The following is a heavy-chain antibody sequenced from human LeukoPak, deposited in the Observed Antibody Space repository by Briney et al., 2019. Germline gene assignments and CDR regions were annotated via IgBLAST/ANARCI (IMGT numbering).Heavy chain of an antibody. J-gene: IGHJ6*03. V-gene: IGHV3-23*01. CDR3: ARLSAYYYGSYFYYYMDV. Sequence: GGSLRLSCAASGITFSSYAMSWVRQAPTKGLEWVSGISGSGGSTYYADSVKGRFTISRDNAKNSLYLQMNSLRAEDTAVYYCARLSAYYYGSYFYYYMDVWGKGTTVTVSS. CDR2: ISGSGGST. CDR1: GITFSSYA. D-gene: IGHD3-10*01.